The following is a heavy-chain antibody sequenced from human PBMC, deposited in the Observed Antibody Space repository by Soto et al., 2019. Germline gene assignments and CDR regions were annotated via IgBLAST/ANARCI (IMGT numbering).Heavy chain of an antibody. CDR1: VLTSSR. CDR2: ISSKNGNT. V-gene: IGHV1-18*04. J-gene: IGHJ3*01. D-gene: IGHD3-10*01. Sequence: GAAVKGSFKASVLTSSRIIWVRQAPGQRLEWKQWISSKNGNTIYAEKFQSRIIMTMDTSTTTVYMELRSQRADDTAVYLCAREGILGLFDAYDLWGQGTMVTVSS. CDR3: AREGILGLFDAYDL.